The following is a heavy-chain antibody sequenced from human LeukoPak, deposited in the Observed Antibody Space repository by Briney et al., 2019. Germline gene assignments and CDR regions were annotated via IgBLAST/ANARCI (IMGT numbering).Heavy chain of an antibody. D-gene: IGHD5-18*01. Sequence: ASVKVSCKASGYTFTSYGISWVRQAPGQGLEWMGWISAYNGNTNYAQKLQGRVTMTTDTSTSTVHMELRSLRSDDTAVYYCAGGRPGYGYIYWGQGTLVTVSS. CDR2: ISAYNGNT. CDR1: GYTFTSYG. J-gene: IGHJ4*02. CDR3: AGGRPGYGYIY. V-gene: IGHV1-18*01.